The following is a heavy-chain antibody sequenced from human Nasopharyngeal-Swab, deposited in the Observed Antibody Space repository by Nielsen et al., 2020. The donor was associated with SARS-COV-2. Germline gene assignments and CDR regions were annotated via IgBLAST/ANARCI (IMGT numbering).Heavy chain of an antibody. Sequence: GGSLRLSFAASESTFSSYSMNWVRQAPGKGLEWVSSISSSSRYIYYADSVKGRFTISRDNAKNSLYLQMNSLRAEDTAVYYCARGGLLRFGNMDVWGKGTTVTVSS. V-gene: IGHV3-21*01. J-gene: IGHJ6*03. CDR3: ARGGLLRFGNMDV. CDR2: ISSSSRYI. D-gene: IGHD3-3*01. CDR1: ESTFSSYS.